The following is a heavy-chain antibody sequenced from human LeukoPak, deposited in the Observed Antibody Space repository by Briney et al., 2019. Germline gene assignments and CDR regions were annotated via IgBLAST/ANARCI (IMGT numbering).Heavy chain of an antibody. CDR1: GGSISSYY. J-gene: IGHJ4*02. D-gene: IGHD3-10*01. Sequence: PSETLSLTCTVSGGSISSYYWSWIRQPPGKGLEWIGYIYYSGSTNYNPSLKSRVTISVDTSKNQFSLKLRSVTAADTAVYYCARWTRFRLGYYGSGGLSGFDYWGQGTLVTVSS. CDR3: ARWTRFRLGYYGSGGLSGFDY. V-gene: IGHV4-59*01. CDR2: IYYSGST.